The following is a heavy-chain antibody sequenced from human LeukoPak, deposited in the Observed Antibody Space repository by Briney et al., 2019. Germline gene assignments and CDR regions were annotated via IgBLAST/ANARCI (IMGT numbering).Heavy chain of an antibody. CDR2: ISSSSSTI. V-gene: IGHV3-48*01. CDR3: ARDPIAAAGTLDY. CDR1: GFTFSSYS. D-gene: IGHD6-13*01. Sequence: PGGSLRLSCAASGFTFSSYSMNWVRQAPGKGLEWVSYISSSSSTIYYADSVKGRFNISRDNAKTSLYLQMNSLRAEDTAVYYCARDPIAAAGTLDYWGQGTLVTVSS. J-gene: IGHJ4*02.